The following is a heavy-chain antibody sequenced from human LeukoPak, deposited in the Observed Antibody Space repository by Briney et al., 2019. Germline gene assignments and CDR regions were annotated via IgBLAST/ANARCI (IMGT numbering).Heavy chain of an antibody. Sequence: GGSLRLSCAASGFTFEDYGMSWLRQRPGKGLEWVSGINWTGDRSGYADSVKGRFIISRDNAKNSLFLQMNSLRAEDTALYFCARGNRNGWYNWFDPWGQGTLVTVSS. CDR1: GFTFEDYG. CDR3: ARGNRNGWYNWFDP. CDR2: INWTGDRS. V-gene: IGHV3-20*04. J-gene: IGHJ5*02. D-gene: IGHD6-19*01.